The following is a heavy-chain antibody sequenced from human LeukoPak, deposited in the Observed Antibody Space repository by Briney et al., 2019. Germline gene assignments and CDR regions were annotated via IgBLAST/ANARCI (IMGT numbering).Heavy chain of an antibody. CDR1: GFTFSSYA. CDR2: ISYDGSNK. CDR3: ARGGIYNWNYFDY. J-gene: IGHJ4*02. Sequence: GRSLRLSCAASGFTFSSYAMHWVRQAPGKGLEWVAVISYDGSNKYYADSVKGRFTISKDNSKNTLYLQMNSLRAEDTAVYYCARGGIYNWNYFDYWGQGTLVTVSS. D-gene: IGHD1-20*01. V-gene: IGHV3-30-3*01.